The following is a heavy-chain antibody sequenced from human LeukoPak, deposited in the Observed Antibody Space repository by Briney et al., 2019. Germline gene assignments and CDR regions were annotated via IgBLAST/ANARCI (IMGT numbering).Heavy chain of an antibody. D-gene: IGHD4-17*01. CDR1: GGSISSYY. CDR2: IYYSGST. V-gene: IGHV4-59*01. Sequence: LETLSLTCTVSGGSISSYYWSWIRQPPGKGLEWIGYIYYSGSTNYNPSLKSRVTISVDTSKNQFSLKLSSVTAADTAVYYCARDAGYGDYVWGQGTLVTVSS. J-gene: IGHJ4*02. CDR3: ARDAGYGDYV.